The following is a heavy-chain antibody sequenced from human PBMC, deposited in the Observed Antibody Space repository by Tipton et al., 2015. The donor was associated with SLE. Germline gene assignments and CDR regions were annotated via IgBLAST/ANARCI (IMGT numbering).Heavy chain of an antibody. CDR1: GGSFSGYY. D-gene: IGHD3-3*01. Sequence: TLSLTCAVYGGSFSGYYWSWIRQPPGKGLEWIGEINHSGNTIYNPSLKSRVTILVDTSKNQFSLKLSSVTAADTAVYYCASPRFGMDVWGQGTTVIVSS. CDR3: ASPRFGMDV. CDR2: INHSGNT. V-gene: IGHV4-34*01. J-gene: IGHJ6*02.